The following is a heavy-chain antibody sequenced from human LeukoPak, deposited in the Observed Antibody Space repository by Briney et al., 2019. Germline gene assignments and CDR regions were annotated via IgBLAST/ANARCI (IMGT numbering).Heavy chain of an antibody. CDR2: MSGGST. CDR1: GLTFSSYA. V-gene: IGHV3-23*01. Sequence: GGSLRLACAFSGLTFSSYAMSWVSQAPGEGLEWVSTMSGGSTYSADSMKGRFTISRDNSKNTLYLEMDSLRDEDRAVYYCTKRGRDWGPFDYWGQGTLVTVSS. D-gene: IGHD7-27*01. CDR3: TKRGRDWGPFDY. J-gene: IGHJ4*02.